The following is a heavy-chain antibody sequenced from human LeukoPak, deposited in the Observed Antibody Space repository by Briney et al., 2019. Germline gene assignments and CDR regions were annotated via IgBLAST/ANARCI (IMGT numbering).Heavy chain of an antibody. V-gene: IGHV4-59*01. CDR1: GGSISSYY. CDR2: IYYSGST. Sequence: SETLSLTCTVSGGSISSYYWSWVRQPPGKGLEWIGYIYYSGSTNYNPSLKSRVTISVDTSKNQFSLKLSSVTAADTAVYYCARSDFWSGYYIGGYYYGMDVWGQGTTVTVSS. D-gene: IGHD3-3*01. CDR3: ARSDFWSGYYIGGYYYGMDV. J-gene: IGHJ6*02.